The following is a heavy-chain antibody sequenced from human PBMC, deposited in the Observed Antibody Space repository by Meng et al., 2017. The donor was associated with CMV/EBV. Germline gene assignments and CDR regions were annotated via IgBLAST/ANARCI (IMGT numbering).Heavy chain of an antibody. CDR1: TYSSYD. Sequence: TYSSYDISWVRQAPGQGLEWMGGIIPIIGIANYEQKFQGRVTITADKSTSTAYMELSSLRSEDTAVYYCARVGGWYEATKDDTNKDYWGQGTLVTVSS. CDR2: IIPIIGIA. CDR3: ARVGGWYEATKDDTNKDY. J-gene: IGHJ4*02. D-gene: IGHD6-19*01. V-gene: IGHV1-69*10.